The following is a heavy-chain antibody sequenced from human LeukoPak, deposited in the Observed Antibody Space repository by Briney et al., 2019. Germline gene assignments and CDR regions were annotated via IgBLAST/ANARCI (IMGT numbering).Heavy chain of an antibody. D-gene: IGHD3-22*01. J-gene: IGHJ4*02. CDR2: ISYDGSNK. CDR3: ARVPPYYYDSRGYPLDY. V-gene: IGHV3-30*01. Sequence: GGSLRLSCAASGFTFSSYAMHWVRQAPGKGLEWVAVISYDGSNKYYADSVKGRFTISRDNSKNTLYLQMNSLRAEDTAVYYCARVPPYYYDSRGYPLDYWGQGTLVTVSS. CDR1: GFTFSSYA.